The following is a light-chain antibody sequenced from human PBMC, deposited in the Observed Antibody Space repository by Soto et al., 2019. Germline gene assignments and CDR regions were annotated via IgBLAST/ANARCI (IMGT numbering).Light chain of an antibody. J-gene: IGLJ2*01. V-gene: IGLV1-40*01. Sequence: QSVLTQPPSVSGAPGQRVTISCTGSSSNIGAGFDVHWYQQFPGTAPKLLIYRNTIRPSGVPDRFSGSKSGTSASLAITGLQAEDEADYYCQSFWVFGGGNKLTVL. CDR2: RNT. CDR3: QSFWV. CDR1: SSNIGAGFD.